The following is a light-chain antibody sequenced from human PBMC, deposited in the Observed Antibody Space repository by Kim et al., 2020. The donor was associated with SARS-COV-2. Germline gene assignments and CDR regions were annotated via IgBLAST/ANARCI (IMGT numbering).Light chain of an antibody. CDR2: SAS. V-gene: IGKV1-27*01. CDR1: QGISNY. J-gene: IGKJ1*01. Sequence: DIQMTQSPSSLSASVGDRVTITYRASQGISNYLAWYQQKPGKLPNLLIYSASTLQSGVPSRFSGSGSGTDFSLTISSLQPEDVATYYCQKYNSAPWTFGQGTKVEIK. CDR3: QKYNSAPWT.